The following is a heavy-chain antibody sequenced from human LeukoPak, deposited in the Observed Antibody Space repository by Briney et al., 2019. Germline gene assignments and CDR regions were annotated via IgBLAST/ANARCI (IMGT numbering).Heavy chain of an antibody. Sequence: PWGSLRLSCAASGFTFSSYGMHWVRQAPGTGLEWVAVIWYDGSNKYYADSVKGRFTISRDNSKNTLYLQMNSLRAEDTAVYYCAKAAYGSGDYWGQGTLVTVSS. CDR3: AKAAYGSGDY. CDR1: GFTFSSYG. J-gene: IGHJ4*02. CDR2: IWYDGSNK. D-gene: IGHD3-10*01. V-gene: IGHV3-33*06.